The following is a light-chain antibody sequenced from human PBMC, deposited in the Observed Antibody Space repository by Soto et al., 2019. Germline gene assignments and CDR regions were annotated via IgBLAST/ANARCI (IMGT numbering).Light chain of an antibody. CDR2: SNN. CDR1: SSNIGSNT. Sequence: QSVLTQPPSASGTPGQRVTISCSGSSSNIGSNTVNWYHQFPGTAPKLLIHSNNQRPSGVPDRFSGSKSGTSASLAISGLQSEDEADYYCATWDDSLNGPVFGGGTQLTVL. CDR3: ATWDDSLNGPV. V-gene: IGLV1-44*01. J-gene: IGLJ2*01.